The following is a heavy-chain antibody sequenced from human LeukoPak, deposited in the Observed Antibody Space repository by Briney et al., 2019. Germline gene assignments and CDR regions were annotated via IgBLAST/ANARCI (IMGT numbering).Heavy chain of an antibody. D-gene: IGHD3-22*01. V-gene: IGHV4-34*01. Sequence: SETLSLTCAVCGGSFSGYYWSWIRQPPGKGLEWIGEINHSGSTNYNPSLKSRVTISVDTSKNQFSLKLSSVTAADTAVYYCARVWRIRSYYYDSSGYFDYWGQGTLVTVSS. CDR1: GGSFSGYY. CDR3: ARVWRIRSYYYDSSGYFDY. J-gene: IGHJ4*02. CDR2: INHSGST.